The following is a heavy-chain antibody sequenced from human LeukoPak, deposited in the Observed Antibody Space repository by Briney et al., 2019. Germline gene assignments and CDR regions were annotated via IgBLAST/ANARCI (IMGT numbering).Heavy chain of an antibody. D-gene: IGHD2-2*01. CDR1: GYTFSNFG. J-gene: IGHJ4*02. CDR3: ARDGTSTDDY. V-gene: IGHV1-18*01. CDR2: FSGNNDNP. Sequence: GASVKVSCKASGYTFSNFGINWVRQPPGQGLEWIAWFSGNNDNPNYGQKFQGRFTVTTDSSTSTAYMELRNLRSDDTAVYYCARDGTSTDDYWGQGTLVTVSS.